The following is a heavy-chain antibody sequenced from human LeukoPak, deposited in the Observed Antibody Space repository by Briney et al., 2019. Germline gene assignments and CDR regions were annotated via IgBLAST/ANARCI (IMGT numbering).Heavy chain of an antibody. CDR3: AKTGAVLIVYFFDS. Sequence: GGSLRLSCAASGFTFSDYAMTWVRQAPGKGLEWVSGISGRGGSTYYADSVKGRFTISRDNSKNTLYLQMNSLRAEDTAVYYCAKTGAVLIVYFFDSWGQGALVTVSS. CDR1: GFTFSDYA. J-gene: IGHJ4*02. CDR2: ISGRGGST. V-gene: IGHV3-23*01. D-gene: IGHD2-15*01.